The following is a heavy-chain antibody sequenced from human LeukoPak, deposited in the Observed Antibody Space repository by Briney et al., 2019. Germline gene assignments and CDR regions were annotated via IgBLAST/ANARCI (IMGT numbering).Heavy chain of an antibody. D-gene: IGHD3-10*01. J-gene: IGHJ4*02. V-gene: IGHV4-31*03. CDR2: IYYSGRT. CDR1: GGSISSGGYY. Sequence: SQTLSLTCTVSGGSISSGGYYWSWIRQHPGKGLEWIGYIYYSGRTYYNPSLKSRVTISVDTSKNQFPLKLSSVTAADAAVYYCARSGGVGYFDYWGQGTLVTVSS. CDR3: ARSGGVGYFDY.